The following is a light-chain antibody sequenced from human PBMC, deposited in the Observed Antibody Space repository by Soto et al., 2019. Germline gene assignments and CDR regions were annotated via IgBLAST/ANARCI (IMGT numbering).Light chain of an antibody. CDR3: QNYNRAPRT. Sequence: DIQMTQSPSSLSASVGDRVTITCRASQGIHNYVAWYQQKPGKIPQLLIYAASTLQSGVPSRFSGSGSGTNFSLTITSLQPEDVATYSCQNYNRAPRTFGGGTKVEI. V-gene: IGKV1-27*01. CDR1: QGIHNY. CDR2: AAS. J-gene: IGKJ4*01.